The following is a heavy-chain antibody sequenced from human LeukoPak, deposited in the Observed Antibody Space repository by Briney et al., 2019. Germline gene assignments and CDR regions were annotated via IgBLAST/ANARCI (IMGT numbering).Heavy chain of an antibody. CDR2: INPSGGST. V-gene: IGHV1-46*01. D-gene: IGHD2-15*01. J-gene: IGHJ4*02. CDR3: ARGSLSGGWHETRMYYFDY. Sequence: ASVKVSCKASGYTFTSYYMHWARQAPGQGLEWMGIINPSGGSTSYAQKFQGRVTMTRDTSTSTVYMELSSLRSEDTAVYYCARGSLSGGWHETRMYYFDYWGQGTLVTVSS. CDR1: GYTFTSYY.